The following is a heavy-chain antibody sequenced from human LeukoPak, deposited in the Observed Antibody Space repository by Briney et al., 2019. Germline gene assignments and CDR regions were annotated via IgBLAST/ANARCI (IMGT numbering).Heavy chain of an antibody. CDR2: ISVSSSTR. V-gene: IGHV3-48*04. Sequence: GGSLRLSCAASGFTFSSYNMNWVRQAPGKGLEWVSYISVSSSTRYYADSVKGRFTISRDNAKNSLYLQMNSLRAEDTAVYYCATDPRGKSTVAYWGQGTLVTVSS. CDR1: GFTFSSYN. D-gene: IGHD1-14*01. CDR3: ATDPRGKSTVAY. J-gene: IGHJ4*02.